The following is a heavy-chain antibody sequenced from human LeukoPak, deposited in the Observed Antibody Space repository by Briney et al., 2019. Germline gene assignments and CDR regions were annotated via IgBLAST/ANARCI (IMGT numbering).Heavy chain of an antibody. CDR2: SKQDGSEN. D-gene: IGHD3-22*01. V-gene: IGHV3-7*04. J-gene: IGHJ4*02. CDR1: GFTFSSYA. Sequence: QPGGSLRLSCAASGFTFSSYAMHWVRQAPGKGLEWVAQSKQDGSENYSVDSVKGRFTISRDNAKNSVYLQMNSLRADNTAVNYCARVARGYPDSWGQGTLVTVSS. CDR3: ARVARGYPDS.